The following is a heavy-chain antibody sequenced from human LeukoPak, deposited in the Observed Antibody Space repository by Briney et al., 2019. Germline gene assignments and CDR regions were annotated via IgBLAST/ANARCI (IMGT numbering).Heavy chain of an antibody. Sequence: GGSLRLSCAASGFSFGSFGIHWVRQAPGKGLEWVAVISHEGSNKYHADSVRGRFTISRDNSKNMVYLQMNSLRDEDTAVYYCARTREQWQVLDYWGQGTLVTVSS. CDR2: ISHEGSNK. CDR1: GFSFGSFG. D-gene: IGHD6-19*01. V-gene: IGHV3-30*03. CDR3: ARTREQWQVLDY. J-gene: IGHJ4*02.